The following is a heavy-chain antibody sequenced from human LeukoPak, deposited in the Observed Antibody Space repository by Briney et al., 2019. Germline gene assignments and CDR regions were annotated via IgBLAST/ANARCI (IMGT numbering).Heavy chain of an antibody. CDR3: TTYGSGRITNDY. CDR1: GVTFSGSA. Sequence: AGTLKLSCAASGVTFSGSAMRWVRQASGKGLEWVGRIRSKANSYATAYAASVKGRFTISRDDSKNTAYLQMNSLKTEDTAVYYCTTYGSGRITNDYWGQGTLVTVSS. J-gene: IGHJ4*02. CDR2: IRSKANSYAT. V-gene: IGHV3-73*01. D-gene: IGHD3-10*01.